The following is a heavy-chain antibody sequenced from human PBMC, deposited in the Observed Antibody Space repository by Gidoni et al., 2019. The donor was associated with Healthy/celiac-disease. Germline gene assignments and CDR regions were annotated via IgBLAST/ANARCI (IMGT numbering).Heavy chain of an antibody. CDR1: GFSLSTSGMC. J-gene: IGHJ4*02. Sequence: QVTLRESGPALVKPTQTLTLPCPFSGFSLSTSGMCVSWIRQPPGKALEWLARIAWDDDKYYSTSLKTRLTISKDTSKNQVVLTMTNMDPVDTATYYCARITYYYDSSGYYYPDYWGQGTRVTVSS. CDR3: ARITYYYDSSGYYYPDY. V-gene: IGHV2-70*15. D-gene: IGHD3-22*01. CDR2: IAWDDDK.